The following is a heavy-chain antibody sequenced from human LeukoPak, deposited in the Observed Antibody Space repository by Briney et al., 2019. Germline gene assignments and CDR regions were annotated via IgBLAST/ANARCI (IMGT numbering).Heavy chain of an antibody. J-gene: IGHJ4*02. CDR3: AKLTPRLWDY. V-gene: IGHV3-23*01. D-gene: IGHD5-18*01. CDR1: GFTFSSYA. Sequence: GGSLRVSCAASGFTFSSYAMSWVRQAPGKGLEWVSAISGSGGSSYYADSVKGRFTISRDNPKNTLYLQMNSLRAEDTAVYYCAKLTPRLWDYWGQGTLVTVSS. CDR2: ISGSGGSS.